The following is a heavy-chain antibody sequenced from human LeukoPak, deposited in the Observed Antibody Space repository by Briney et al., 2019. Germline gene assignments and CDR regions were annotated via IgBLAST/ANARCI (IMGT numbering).Heavy chain of an antibody. D-gene: IGHD2-2*01. CDR2: INPSGGST. CDR1: GYTFTSYY. CDR3: ASASLGYCSSTSCYQYFQH. Sequence: ASVKVSCKASGYTFTSYYMHWVRQAPGQGLEWMGIINPSGGSTSYAQKFQGRITMTRDTSTSTVYMELSSLRSEDTAVYYCASASLGYCSSTSCYQYFQHWGQGTLVTVSS. V-gene: IGHV1-46*01. J-gene: IGHJ1*01.